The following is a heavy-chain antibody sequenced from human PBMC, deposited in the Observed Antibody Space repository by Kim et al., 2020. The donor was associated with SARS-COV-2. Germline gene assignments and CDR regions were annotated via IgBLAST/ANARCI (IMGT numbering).Heavy chain of an antibody. CDR1: GCTFSSYA. V-gene: IGHV1-69*13. Sequence: SVKVSCKASGCTFSSYAISWVRQAPGQGLEWMGGIIPIFGTANYAQKFQGRVTITADESTSTAYMELSSLRSEDTAVYYCASEGYYDSSGYYPYYFDYWGQGTLVTVYS. CDR2: IIPIFGTA. J-gene: IGHJ4*02. CDR3: ASEGYYDSSGYYPYYFDY. D-gene: IGHD3-22*01.